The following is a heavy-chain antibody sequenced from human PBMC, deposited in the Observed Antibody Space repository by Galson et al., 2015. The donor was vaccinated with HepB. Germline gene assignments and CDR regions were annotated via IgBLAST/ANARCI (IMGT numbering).Heavy chain of an antibody. CDR2: ISAYSGHT. D-gene: IGHD6-19*01. CDR1: GYTFTIYG. Sequence: SVKVSCKASGYTFTIYGISWGRQAPGQGLEWMGWISAYSGHTNYSQRLQGRVTMTTDTSTGTAYMELRSLRSDDTAVYYCARGSIAVAHYYMDVWGKGTTVTVSS. J-gene: IGHJ6*03. V-gene: IGHV1-18*01. CDR3: ARGSIAVAHYYMDV.